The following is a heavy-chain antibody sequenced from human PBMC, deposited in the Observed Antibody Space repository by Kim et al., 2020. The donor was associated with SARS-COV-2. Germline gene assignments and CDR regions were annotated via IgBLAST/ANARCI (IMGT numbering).Heavy chain of an antibody. V-gene: IGHV1-8*01. D-gene: IGHD6-13*01. CDR3: ARVSSSWLLYYYGMDV. CDR2: MNPNSGNT. CDR1: GYTFTSYD. J-gene: IGHJ6*02. Sequence: ASVKVSCKASGYTFTSYDINWVRQATGQGLEWMGWMNPNSGNTGYAQKFQGRVTMTRNTSISTAYMELSSLRSEDTAVYYCARVSSSWLLYYYGMDVWGQGTTVTVSS.